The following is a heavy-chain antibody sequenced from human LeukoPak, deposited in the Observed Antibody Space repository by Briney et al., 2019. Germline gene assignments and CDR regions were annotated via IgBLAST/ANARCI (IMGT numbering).Heavy chain of an antibody. Sequence: SGPTLVKPTQTLTLTCIFSGFSLSTSGVGVGWIRQPPGKALEWLALIYWDDDKRYNPSLKRRLTISKDTSKNQVVLTLTNTDPVDTGTYYCAYRIYDNSGYWDQGSFDIWGQGTVVTVSS. V-gene: IGHV2-5*02. D-gene: IGHD3-22*01. J-gene: IGHJ3*02. CDR1: GFSLSTSGVG. CDR2: IYWDDDK. CDR3: AYRIYDNSGYWDQGSFDI.